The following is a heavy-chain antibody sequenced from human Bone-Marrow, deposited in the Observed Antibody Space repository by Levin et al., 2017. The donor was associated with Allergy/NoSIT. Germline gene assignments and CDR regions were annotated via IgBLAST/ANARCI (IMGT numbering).Heavy chain of an antibody. CDR2: ISYDGSNK. J-gene: IGHJ4*02. D-gene: IGHD2-15*01. CDR3: ARALLLMVALDY. Sequence: GGSLRLSCAASGFTFSSYAMHWVRQAPGKGLEWVAVISYDGSNKYYADSVKGRFTISRDNSKNTLHLQMNSLRVEDTAVYYCARALLLMVALDYWGQGTLVTVSS. V-gene: IGHV3-30*04. CDR1: GFTFSSYA.